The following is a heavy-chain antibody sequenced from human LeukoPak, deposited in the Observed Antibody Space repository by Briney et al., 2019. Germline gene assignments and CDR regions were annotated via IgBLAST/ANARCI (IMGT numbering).Heavy chain of an antibody. CDR1: GFTFSSYA. CDR2: ISGGGGII. D-gene: IGHD2-15*01. V-gene: IGHV3-23*01. Sequence: GGSLRLSCAVSGFTFSSYAVSWVRQAPGKGLECVSIISGGGGIIYYADSGQGRLTISRDNSKSTVYLQMNSLRAEDTAVYYCATAPYCSGGSCYSGDLYFDYWGQGTLVTVSS. CDR3: ATAPYCSGGSCYSGDLYFDY. J-gene: IGHJ4*02.